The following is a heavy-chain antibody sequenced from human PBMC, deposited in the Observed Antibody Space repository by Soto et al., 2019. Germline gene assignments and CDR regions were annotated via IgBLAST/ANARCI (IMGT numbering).Heavy chain of an antibody. J-gene: IGHJ4*02. V-gene: IGHV4-59*01. CDR2: IYYSGRT. D-gene: IGHD6-13*01. Sequence: SETLSLTCTVSCGSISIYYWSWIRQPPGKGLEWIGYIYYSGRTNYNPSLKSRVTISVDTSKNQFSLKLSSVTAADTAVYYCARDRAADYWGQGTLVTVSS. CDR1: CGSISIYY. CDR3: ARDRAADY.